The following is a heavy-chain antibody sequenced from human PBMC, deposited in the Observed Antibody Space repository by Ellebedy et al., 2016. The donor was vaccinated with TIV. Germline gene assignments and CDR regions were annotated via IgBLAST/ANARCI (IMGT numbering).Heavy chain of an antibody. CDR1: GGTFSNYV. J-gene: IGHJ6*02. V-gene: IGHV1-69*13. CDR2: IIPIFGTA. Sequence: AASVKVSCKTSGGTFSNYVITWVRQAPGQGLEWMGGIIPIFGTANYPQNFQGRVTVTADDSTTTAYMELSSLRSEDTAVYYCSATTARPGFFNYYGLDVWGRGTTVTVPS. D-gene: IGHD6-6*01. CDR3: SATTARPGFFNYYGLDV.